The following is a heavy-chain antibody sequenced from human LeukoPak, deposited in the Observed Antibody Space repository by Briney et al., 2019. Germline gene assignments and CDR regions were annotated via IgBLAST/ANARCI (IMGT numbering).Heavy chain of an antibody. CDR3: ARSGSHNYYYYGMDV. CDR1: GYDFTSVG. J-gene: IGHJ6*02. D-gene: IGHD1-26*01. V-gene: IGHV1-18*01. Sequence: ASVKVSSKASGYDFTSVGITWVRRAPGQGLEWMGWISPYNGNTKYAQKFQSRVTMTTDTSTNTVNMELRSLRSDETAVFYCARSGSHNYYYYGMDVWGQGTTVIVSS. CDR2: ISPYNGNT.